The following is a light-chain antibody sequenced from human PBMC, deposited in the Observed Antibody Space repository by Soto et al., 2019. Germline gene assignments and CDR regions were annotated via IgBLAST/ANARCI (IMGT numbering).Light chain of an antibody. V-gene: IGLV3-1*01. CDR3: QAWDGGTVV. CDR1: KLGDKY. Sequence: SSELTQPPSMSVSPGQTATIACSGDKLGDKYVCWYQQKSGESPILVIYQDTKRPSGIPERFSGSNSGSTATLTISGTQYIDEADYYCQAWDGGTVVFGGGTKLTVL. CDR2: QDT. J-gene: IGLJ2*01.